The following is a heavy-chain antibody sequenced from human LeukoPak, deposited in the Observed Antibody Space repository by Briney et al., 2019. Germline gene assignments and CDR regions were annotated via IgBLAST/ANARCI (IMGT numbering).Heavy chain of an antibody. D-gene: IGHD6-13*01. Sequence: SETLSLTCTVSGVSISSYYWSWIRQPPGKGLEWIGYIYYSGSTNYNPSLKSRVTISVDTAKNQLSLKLSSVTAADTAVYYCARRAGYTGSWYEYWGQGTLVTVSS. CDR1: GVSISSYY. V-gene: IGHV4-59*01. J-gene: IGHJ4*02. CDR2: IYYSGST. CDR3: ARRAGYTGSWYEY.